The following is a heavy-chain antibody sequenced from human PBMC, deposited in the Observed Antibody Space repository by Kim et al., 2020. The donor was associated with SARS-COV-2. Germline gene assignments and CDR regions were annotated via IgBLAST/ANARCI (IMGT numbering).Heavy chain of an antibody. V-gene: IGHV4-39*01. J-gene: IGHJ4*02. CDR3: ARSTVAGTAY. D-gene: IGHD6-19*01. Sequence: TASNPSLNGRVTISVDTSKNQFSRKLSSLTAADTAVYYCARSTVAGTAYWGQGTLVTVSS. CDR2: T.